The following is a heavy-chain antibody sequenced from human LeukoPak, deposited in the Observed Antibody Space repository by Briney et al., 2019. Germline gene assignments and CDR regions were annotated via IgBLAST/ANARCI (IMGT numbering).Heavy chain of an antibody. D-gene: IGHD3-10*01. Sequence: ASVKVSCKASGYTFTGYYMHWVRQAPGQGLEWMGWINPNSGGTNYAQKFQGWVTMTRDTSISTVYMELTSLRSEDTAVYYCARDLSGSNYYASGSYADWGQGTLVTVSS. V-gene: IGHV1-2*04. J-gene: IGHJ4*02. CDR3: ARDLSGSNYYASGSYAD. CDR2: INPNSGGT. CDR1: GYTFTGYY.